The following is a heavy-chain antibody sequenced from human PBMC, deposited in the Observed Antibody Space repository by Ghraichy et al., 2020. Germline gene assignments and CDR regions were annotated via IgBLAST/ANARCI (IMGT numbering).Heavy chain of an antibody. D-gene: IGHD3-3*01. CDR2: IWYDGSNK. J-gene: IGHJ4*02. V-gene: IGHV3-33*01. Sequence: LSLTCAASGFTFSNCGMHWVRQAPGKGLEWVALIWYDGSNKYYADSVKGRFTISRDNSKNTLYLQMNSLRAEDTAVYYCARENVEVSRFLEWLYFDSWGQGTLVTVSS. CDR1: GFTFSNCG. CDR3: ARENVEVSRFLEWLYFDS.